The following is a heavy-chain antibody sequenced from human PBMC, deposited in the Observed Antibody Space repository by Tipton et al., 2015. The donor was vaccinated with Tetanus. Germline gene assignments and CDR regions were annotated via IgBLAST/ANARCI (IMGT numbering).Heavy chain of an antibody. V-gene: IGHV3-21*06. CDR3: ARDPVVVTAIPYYFDS. CDR1: GFSFGDFT. J-gene: IGHJ4*02. D-gene: IGHD2-21*02. Sequence: SLRLSCAAAGFSFGDFTMAWVRQPPGKGLEWVSSISSVGNYIYYADSVKGRFTISRDNAKNSLYLQMNSLRAVDTAVYYCARDPVVVTAIPYYFDSWGQGTVVSVSS. CDR2: ISSVGNYI.